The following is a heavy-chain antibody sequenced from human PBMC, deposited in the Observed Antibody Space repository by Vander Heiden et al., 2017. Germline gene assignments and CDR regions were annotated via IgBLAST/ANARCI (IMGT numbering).Heavy chain of an antibody. V-gene: IGHV3-23*01. D-gene: IGHD3-3*01. J-gene: IGHJ4*02. CDR2: ISDSGSTT. Sequence: EVQLLVSGGGLVQPGGSLKISCIASGFSFSTYAMSWVSQAPGKGLGWGSGISDSGSTTYYADSVKGRLTISRDNYKKTLYLQMNSLTVEDTAVYYCARRITIFGVGFYFDSWGQGTLVAVSS. CDR3: ARRITIFGVGFYFDS. CDR1: GFSFSTYA.